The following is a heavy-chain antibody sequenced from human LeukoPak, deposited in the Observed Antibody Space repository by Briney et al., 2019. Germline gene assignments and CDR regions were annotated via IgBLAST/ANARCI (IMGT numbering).Heavy chain of an antibody. CDR1: GFTFSSYS. D-gene: IGHD3-22*01. CDR2: ISTSSSYI. Sequence: GGSLRLSCAASGFTFSSYSMNWVRQAPGKGLKWVSSISTSSSYIYYADSVKGRFTISRDNAKNSLYLQMNSLRAEDTAVYYCARDHRGSPNYDSSGPLDYWGQGTLVTVSS. V-gene: IGHV3-21*01. J-gene: IGHJ4*02. CDR3: ARDHRGSPNYDSSGPLDY.